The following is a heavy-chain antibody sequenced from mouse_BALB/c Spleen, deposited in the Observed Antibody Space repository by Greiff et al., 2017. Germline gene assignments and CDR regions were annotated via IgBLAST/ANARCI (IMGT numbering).Heavy chain of an antibody. CDR2: IDPENGNT. D-gene: IGHD4-1*01. V-gene: IGHV14-1*02. Sequence: EVQLVESGAELVRPGALVKLSCKASGFNIKDYYMHWVKQRPEQGLEWIEWIDPENGNTIYDPKFQGKASITADTSSNTAYLQLSSLTSEDTAVYYCALGRGYFDVWGAGTTVTVSS. CDR1: GFNIKDYY. CDR3: ALGRGYFDV. J-gene: IGHJ1*01.